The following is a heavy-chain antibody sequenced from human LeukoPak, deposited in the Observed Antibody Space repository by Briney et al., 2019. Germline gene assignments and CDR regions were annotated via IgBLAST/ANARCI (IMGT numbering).Heavy chain of an antibody. CDR3: ARDGRDYYDSSCYYQTRVYFDY. Sequence: GGSLRLSCAASGFTFSSYWMHWVRQAPGKGLVWVSRINSDGSSTSYADSVKGRFTISRDNAKNTLYLQMNSLRAEDTAVYYCARDGRDYYDSSCYYQTRVYFDYWGQGTLVTVSS. J-gene: IGHJ4*02. CDR1: GFTFSSYW. CDR2: INSDGSST. D-gene: IGHD3-22*01. V-gene: IGHV3-74*01.